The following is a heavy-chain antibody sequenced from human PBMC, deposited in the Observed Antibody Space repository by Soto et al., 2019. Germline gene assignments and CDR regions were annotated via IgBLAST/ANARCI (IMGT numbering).Heavy chain of an antibody. J-gene: IGHJ5*02. V-gene: IGHV1-69*13. CDR2: IIPIFGTA. D-gene: IGHD6-13*01. CDR1: GGTFSSYA. CDR3: AREGDSSSWYSNWFDP. Sequence: SVKVSCKASGGTFSSYAISWVRQAPGQGLEWMGGIIPIFGTANYAQKYQGRVTITADESTSTAYIELSSLRSEDTAVYYCAREGDSSSWYSNWFDPWGQGTLVTVSS.